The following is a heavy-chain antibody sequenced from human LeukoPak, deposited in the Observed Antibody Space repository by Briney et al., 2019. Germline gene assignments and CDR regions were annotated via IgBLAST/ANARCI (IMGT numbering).Heavy chain of an antibody. D-gene: IGHD6-19*01. V-gene: IGHV3-15*01. CDR3: TTEEAGFDN. CDR2: IKSKTDGGTT. J-gene: IGHJ4*02. CDR1: GFTFSSYA. Sequence: GGSLRLSCAASGFTFSSYAMSWVRQAPGKGLEWVGRIKSKTDGGTTAYAAPVKGRFTISRDDSKNRLFLQMNNLKSEDSGIYYCTTEEAGFDNWGQGSLVTVSS.